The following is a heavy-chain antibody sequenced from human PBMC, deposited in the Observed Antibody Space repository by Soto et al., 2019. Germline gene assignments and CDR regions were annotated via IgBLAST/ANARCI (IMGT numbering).Heavy chain of an antibody. J-gene: IGHJ3*02. CDR2: IIPIFGTA. D-gene: IGHD4-17*01. CDR1: GGTFSSYA. CDR3: ARMTTVTRAFDI. Sequence: SVKVSCKAPGGTFSSYAISWVRQAPGQGLEWMGGIIPIFGTANYAQKFQGRVTITADESTSPAYMELSSLRSEDTAVYYCARMTTVTRAFDIWGQGTMVTVSS. V-gene: IGHV1-69*13.